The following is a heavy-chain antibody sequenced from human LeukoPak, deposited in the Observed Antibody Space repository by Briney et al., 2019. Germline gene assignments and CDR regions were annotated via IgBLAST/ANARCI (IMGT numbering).Heavy chain of an antibody. CDR1: GFTFSSYW. D-gene: IGHD3-3*01. Sequence: GGSLRLSWAASGFTFSSYWMSWVRQAPGKGLEWVANIKQDGSEKYYVDSVKGRFTISRDNAKNSLYLQMNSLRAEDTAVYYCAREDYDFWSGNPLYYYYYYMDVWGKGTTVTVSS. CDR3: AREDYDFWSGNPLYYYYYYMDV. J-gene: IGHJ6*03. V-gene: IGHV3-7*01. CDR2: IKQDGSEK.